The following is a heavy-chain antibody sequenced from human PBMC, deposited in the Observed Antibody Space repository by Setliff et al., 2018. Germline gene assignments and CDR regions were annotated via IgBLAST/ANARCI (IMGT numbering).Heavy chain of an antibody. J-gene: IGHJ6*03. Sequence: GGSLRLSCAASGFTFSAFGITWVRQAPGKGLEWVSWISSNINYKYYGDSVRGRFTISRDNAKKSVYLRLTSLRAEDTAVYFCARFQGTVSATGYHMDAWGKGTTVTVSS. V-gene: IGHV3-21*01. D-gene: IGHD6-13*01. CDR3: ARFQGTVSATGYHMDA. CDR2: ISSNINYK. CDR1: GFTFSAFG.